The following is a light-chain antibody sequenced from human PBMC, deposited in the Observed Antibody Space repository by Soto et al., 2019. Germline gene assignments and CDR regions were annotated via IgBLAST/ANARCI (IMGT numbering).Light chain of an antibody. CDR3: QQYETYSPT. CDR2: DAS. J-gene: IGKJ1*01. Sequence: VQMAHSPSPPSASVGDRGTITCRASQSVSKWLAWYQQQPGKAPKLLIYDASTLESGVPARFSGSGSGTEFTLTINSLQSDDFATYYCQQYETYSPTFGQGTKVDIK. V-gene: IGKV1-5*01. CDR1: QSVSKW.